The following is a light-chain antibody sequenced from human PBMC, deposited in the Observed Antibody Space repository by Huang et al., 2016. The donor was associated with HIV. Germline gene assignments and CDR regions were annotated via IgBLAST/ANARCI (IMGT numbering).Light chain of an antibody. Sequence: EIVLTQSPGTLSLSPGERATLSCRASQSVSNSYLAWYQQKPGQAPRFVLYGASSRAAGIPDRFSGSVSGTDFTLTITRLEPEDFAVYYCQQYGRPPRTFGQGTKLEIK. J-gene: IGKJ2*01. CDR2: GAS. CDR3: QQYGRPPRT. CDR1: QSVSNSY. V-gene: IGKV3-20*01.